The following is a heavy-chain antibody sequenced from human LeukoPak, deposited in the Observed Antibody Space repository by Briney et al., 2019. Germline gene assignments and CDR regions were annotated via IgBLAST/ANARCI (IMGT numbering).Heavy chain of an antibody. V-gene: IGHV3-7*04. D-gene: IGHD3-16*02. CDR3: ARGDTQSKYRQFDS. CDR2: IKQDGGEK. J-gene: IGHJ4*02. Sequence: GGSLRLSCAASGFTFDTYWMSWVRQAPGKGLEWVANIKQDGGEKDYVDSVKGRFTISRDNAKNSLYPQMNSLGAEDTGVYYCARGDTQSKYRQFDSWGQGSLVIVSS. CDR1: GFTFDTYW.